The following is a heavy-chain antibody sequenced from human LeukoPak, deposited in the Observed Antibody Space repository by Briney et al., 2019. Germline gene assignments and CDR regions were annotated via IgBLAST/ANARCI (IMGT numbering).Heavy chain of an antibody. D-gene: IGHD3-10*01. V-gene: IGHV5-51*01. Sequence: GESLKISCKASGYSFTDYWIGWVRQMPGKGLEWMSIIYPGASETKYSPSFQGQVTISVDKSISTAYLHWDSLRASDNAMYYCARLIYGLYHFDSWGQGTLVTVSS. CDR1: GYSFTDYW. CDR3: ARLIYGLYHFDS. CDR2: IYPGASET. J-gene: IGHJ4*02.